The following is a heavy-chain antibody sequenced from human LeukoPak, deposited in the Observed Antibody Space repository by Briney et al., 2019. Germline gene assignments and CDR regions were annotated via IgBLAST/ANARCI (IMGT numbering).Heavy chain of an antibody. Sequence: SETLSLTCTVSGGSISSYYWSWIRQPAGKGLEWIGRIYTSGSTNYNPSLKSRVTMSVDTSKNQFSLKLSSVTAADTAVYYCARAKESSGWYAGRYYFDYWGQGTLVTVSS. CDR1: GGSISSYY. J-gene: IGHJ4*02. CDR2: IYTSGST. D-gene: IGHD6-19*01. V-gene: IGHV4-4*07. CDR3: ARAKESSGWYAGRYYFDY.